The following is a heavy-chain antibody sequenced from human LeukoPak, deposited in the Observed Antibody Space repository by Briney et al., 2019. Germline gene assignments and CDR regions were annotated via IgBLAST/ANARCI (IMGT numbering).Heavy chain of an antibody. CDR1: GFTISSDA. J-gene: IGHJ6*03. V-gene: IGHV3-23*01. Sequence: GGSLRLSCAASGFTISSDAMTWVRQAPGKGLEWVSAISGSGGNTNYADSVKGRFTISRDNSKNTLYLQMTSLRAEDTAVYYCAKSIRAYYYMDVWGKGTTVTVSS. CDR3: AKSIRAYYYMDV. CDR2: ISGSGGNT.